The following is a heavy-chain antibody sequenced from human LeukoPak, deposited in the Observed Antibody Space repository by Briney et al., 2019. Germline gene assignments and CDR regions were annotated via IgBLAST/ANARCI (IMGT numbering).Heavy chain of an antibody. V-gene: IGHV1-2*02. Sequence: GASVKVSCKASGSTFTGYYIHWVRQAPGQGLEWMGWINPNSGGTNYAQKFQGRVTMTRDTSISTAYMELSRLRSDDTAVYYCAWTSGYYYYYYMDVWSKGTTVTVSS. D-gene: IGHD3/OR15-3a*01. CDR3: AWTSGYYYYYYMDV. CDR1: GSTFTGYY. CDR2: INPNSGGT. J-gene: IGHJ6*03.